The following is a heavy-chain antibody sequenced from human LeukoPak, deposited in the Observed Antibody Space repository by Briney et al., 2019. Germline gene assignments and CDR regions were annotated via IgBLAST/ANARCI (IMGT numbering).Heavy chain of an antibody. CDR1: GFTFSSYA. J-gene: IGHJ4*02. D-gene: IGHD3-3*01. CDR3: ARGPVLRFLEWLRTRYYFDY. CDR2: INHSGST. Sequence: PGGSLRLSCAASGFTFSSYAMSWVRQAPGKGLEWIGEINHSGSTNYNPSLKSRVTISVDTSKNQFSLKLSSVTAADTAVYYCARGPVLRFLEWLRTRYYFDYWGQGTLVTVSS. V-gene: IGHV4-34*01.